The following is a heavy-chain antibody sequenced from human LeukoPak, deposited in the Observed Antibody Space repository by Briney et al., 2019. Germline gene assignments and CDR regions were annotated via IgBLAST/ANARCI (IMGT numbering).Heavy chain of an antibody. CDR1: GGSISSNDHY. CDR2: IYYSGRT. J-gene: IGHJ4*02. V-gene: IGHV4-30-4*02. CDR3: ARGLQY. Sequence: SETLSLTCTVSGGSISSNDHYWSWIRQPPGKSLEWIGYIYYSGRTFYNPSLKTRGAIAVDTSKNQFSLKLSSVTAADTAVYYCARGLQYWGQGTLVTVSS.